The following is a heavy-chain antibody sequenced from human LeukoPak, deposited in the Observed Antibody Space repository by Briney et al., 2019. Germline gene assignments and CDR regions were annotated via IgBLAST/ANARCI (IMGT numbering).Heavy chain of an antibody. J-gene: IGHJ4*02. CDR1: GGSFSGYY. D-gene: IGHD1-26*01. V-gene: IGHV4-34*01. CDR2: INHSGST. Sequence: PSETLSLTCGVYGGSFSGYYCSWIRQPPGKGLEWIGEINHSGSTNFNPSLKSRVAISIDTSKNQFSLKLNSVTAADTAVYYCARGVVEAPKSYYFDYWGQGTLVTVSS. CDR3: ARGVVEAPKSYYFDY.